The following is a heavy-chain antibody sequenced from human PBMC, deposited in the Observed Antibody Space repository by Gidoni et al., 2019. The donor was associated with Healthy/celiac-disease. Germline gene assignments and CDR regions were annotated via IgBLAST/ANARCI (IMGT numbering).Heavy chain of an antibody. V-gene: IGHV3-11*01. CDR2: ISSSGSTI. J-gene: IGHJ4*02. D-gene: IGHD5-12*01. Sequence: QVQLVESGGGLVKPGGSLRLSCAASGFPFSDYYMSWILQAPGKGLEWVSYISSSGSTIFYAASVKGRFTISRDNAKNSLYLQMDSLRAEDTAVYYCARDRVRDGYNFAFDYWGQGTLVTVSS. CDR3: ARDRVRDGYNFAFDY. CDR1: GFPFSDYY.